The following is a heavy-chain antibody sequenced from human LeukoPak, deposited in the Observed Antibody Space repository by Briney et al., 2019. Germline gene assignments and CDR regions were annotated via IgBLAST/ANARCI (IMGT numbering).Heavy chain of an antibody. CDR3: AREGWVSSVFDY. CDR2: IYYTGST. D-gene: IGHD6-19*01. J-gene: IGHJ4*02. CDR1: GGSISSSGYY. V-gene: IGHV4-39*02. Sequence: SETLSLTCTVSGGSISSSGYYWGWLRQPPGKGLEWIGSIYYTGSTFYNPSLKSRVTISGDTSKNQFSLKLSSVTAADTAVYYCAREGWVSSVFDYWGQGTLVTVSS.